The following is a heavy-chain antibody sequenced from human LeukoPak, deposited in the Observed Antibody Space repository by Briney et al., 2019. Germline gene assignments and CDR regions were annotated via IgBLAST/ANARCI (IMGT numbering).Heavy chain of an antibody. D-gene: IGHD3-3*01. J-gene: IGHJ6*02. Sequence: ASVKVSCKASGYTFTSYDINWVRQATGQGLEWMGWMNPNSGSTGYAQKFQGRVTMTRNTSISTAYMELSSLRSEDTAVYYCARGRFWSGYYSVNYGMDVWGQGTTVTVSS. V-gene: IGHV1-8*01. CDR1: GYTFTSYD. CDR3: ARGRFWSGYYSVNYGMDV. CDR2: MNPNSGST.